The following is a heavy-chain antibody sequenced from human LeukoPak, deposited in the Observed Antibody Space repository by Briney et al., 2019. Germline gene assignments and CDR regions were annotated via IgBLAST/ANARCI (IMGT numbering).Heavy chain of an antibody. Sequence: PSETLSLTCTVSAGPMRTYNWNWIRQPPGKGLEWLAYVDYSGDTTHNPSFETRVTMSIDTSKNLSSLMLTSVTAADTAVYYCARDRFATTTWDSTFDYWGQGILVTVSS. V-gene: IGHV4-59*01. CDR3: ARDRFATTTWDSTFDY. D-gene: IGHD5-24*01. CDR2: VDYSGDT. J-gene: IGHJ4*02. CDR1: AGPMRTYN.